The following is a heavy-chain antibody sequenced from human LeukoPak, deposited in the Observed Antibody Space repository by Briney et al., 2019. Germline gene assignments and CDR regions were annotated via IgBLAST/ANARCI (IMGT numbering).Heavy chain of an antibody. D-gene: IGHD6-19*01. J-gene: IGHJ4*02. CDR2: ISGSGGST. CDR1: GFTFSSYA. Sequence: GGSLRLSCAASGFTFSSYAMSWVRQAPGKGLEWVSGISGSGGSTYYADSVKGRFTISRDNSKNTLFLQMNSLRAEDTAVYYCASGRWLARLIDYWGQGTLVTVSS. V-gene: IGHV3-23*01. CDR3: ASGRWLARLIDY.